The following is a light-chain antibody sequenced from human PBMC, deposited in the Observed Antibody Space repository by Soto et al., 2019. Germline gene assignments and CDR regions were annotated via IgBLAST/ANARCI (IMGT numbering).Light chain of an antibody. CDR2: KAS. J-gene: IGKJ4*02. CDR1: QTISSW. Sequence: DLQMTQSPSTLSGSVGGRVTITGRTSQTISSWLAWYEQKPGTAPKLPIYKASSLQSRVPSRLSGRGSGPEFTRTISSEQPDDFATQSLQQYVTAFRAFGGGTKVDIK. V-gene: IGKV1-5*03. CDR3: QQYVTAFRA.